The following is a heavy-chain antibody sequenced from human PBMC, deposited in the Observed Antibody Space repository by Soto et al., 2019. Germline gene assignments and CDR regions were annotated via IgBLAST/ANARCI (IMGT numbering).Heavy chain of an antibody. CDR2: ISSSSSTI. V-gene: IGHV3-48*01. J-gene: IGHJ5*02. Sequence: GGSLRLSCAASGFTFSSYSMNWVRQAPGEGLEWVSYISSSSSTIYYADSVKGRFTISRDNAKNSLYLQMNSLRAEDKAVYYCFMVVPAALTGNWFDPWGQGTLVTVSS. D-gene: IGHD2-2*01. CDR3: FMVVPAALTGNWFDP. CDR1: GFTFSSYS.